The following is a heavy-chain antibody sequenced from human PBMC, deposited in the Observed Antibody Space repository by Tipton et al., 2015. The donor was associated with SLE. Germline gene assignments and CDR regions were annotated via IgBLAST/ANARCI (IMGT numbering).Heavy chain of an antibody. CDR2: ISYDGTNE. J-gene: IGHJ6*03. Sequence: SLRLSCAASGFTFGNHVMHWVRQAPGKGLEWVTVISYDGTNEYYADSVKGRFTISRDNSKNTLFLQMNSLSTEDTAVYYCARLTGSSPLDYIDVWGKGTTVSVSS. CDR1: GFTFGNHV. CDR3: ARLTGSSPLDYIDV. D-gene: IGHD1-26*01. V-gene: IGHV3-30*03.